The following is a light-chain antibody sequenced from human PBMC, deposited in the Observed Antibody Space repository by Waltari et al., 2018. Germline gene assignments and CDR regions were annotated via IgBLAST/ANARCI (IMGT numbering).Light chain of an antibody. CDR2: LNIDGSH. CDR3: QTWGTGIQV. V-gene: IGLV4-69*02. CDR1: SGHRTYA. J-gene: IGLJ3*02. Sequence: QLVLTQSPSASASLGASVKLTCTLSSGHRTYAIAWHQQQPEKGPRYLMKLNIDGSHIKGDGIPDRFSGSSSGTERYLTISNLQSEDEADYYCQTWGTGIQVFGGGTKLTVL.